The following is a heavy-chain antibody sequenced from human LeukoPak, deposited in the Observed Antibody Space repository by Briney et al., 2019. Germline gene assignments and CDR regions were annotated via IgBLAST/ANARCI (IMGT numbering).Heavy chain of an antibody. CDR1: GGSISGYY. V-gene: IGHV4-59*01. D-gene: IGHD3-10*01. CDR3: ARRSVRGVIPGDVYYFDY. Sequence: PSETLSLTCTVSGGSISGYYWSWIRQPPGKGLEWIGYIYYSGSTNYNPSLKSRVTISVDTSKNQFSLKLSSVTAADTAVYYCARRSVRGVIPGDVYYFDYWGQGTLVTVSS. J-gene: IGHJ4*02. CDR2: IYYSGST.